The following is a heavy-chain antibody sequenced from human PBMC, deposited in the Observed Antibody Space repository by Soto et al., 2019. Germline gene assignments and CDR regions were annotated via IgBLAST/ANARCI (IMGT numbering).Heavy chain of an antibody. Sequence: QVQLVESGGGVVQPGRSLRLSCAASGFTFSSYAMHWVRQAPGKGLEWVAVISYDGSNKYYADSVKGRFTISRDNSKNPLYLQMNSLRAEDTAVYYCARDQGETREDAFDIWGQGTMVTVSS. J-gene: IGHJ3*02. CDR2: ISYDGSNK. V-gene: IGHV3-30-3*01. CDR3: ARDQGETREDAFDI. CDR1: GFTFSSYA.